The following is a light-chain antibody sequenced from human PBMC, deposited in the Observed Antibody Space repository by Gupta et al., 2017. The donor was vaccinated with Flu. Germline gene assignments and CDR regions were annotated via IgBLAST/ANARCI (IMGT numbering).Light chain of an antibody. Sequence: QSALTQPPSASVSPGQSVTISCTGTSSDVGGYNYVSWYQQHPAKAPKLMIYEVSKRPSGVPDRFSGSKSGNAASLTVSGLQAEDEADYYCSSYAGSNNLVFGGGTKLTVL. CDR3: SSYAGSNNLV. V-gene: IGLV2-8*01. CDR1: SSDVGGYNY. CDR2: EVS. J-gene: IGLJ2*01.